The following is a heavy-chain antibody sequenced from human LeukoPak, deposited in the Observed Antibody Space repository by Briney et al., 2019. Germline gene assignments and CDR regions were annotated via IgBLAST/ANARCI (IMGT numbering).Heavy chain of an antibody. V-gene: IGHV4-39*01. CDR1: GGSINSSTYY. D-gene: IGHD6-25*01. CDR3: ARHPRFSLEAAGNGYFDS. J-gene: IGHJ4*02. CDR2: INYRGST. Sequence: SETLSLTCFVSGGSINSSTYYWGWIRQPPGKGLAWIGSINYRGSTYFNPSLKSRVTISVDSSKNQFSLKVNSVTAADTGFYYCARHPRFSLEAAGNGYFDSWGQGTRVTVSS.